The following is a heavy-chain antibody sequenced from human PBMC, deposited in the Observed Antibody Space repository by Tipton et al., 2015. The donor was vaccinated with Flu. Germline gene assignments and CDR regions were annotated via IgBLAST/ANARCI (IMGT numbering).Heavy chain of an antibody. CDR3: ARSYNSVAWSYYGY. D-gene: IGHD3-10*01. V-gene: IGHV4-59*08. Sequence: TLSLTCAIYGGSFSGHYWSWIRQPPGKGLEWIGYTYFTRSTKYSSSLKSRVTISVDTSNNQFSLKLSCVTAADMAVYYCARSYNSVAWSYYGYWGQGTLVTVSS. J-gene: IGHJ4*02. CDR1: GGSFSGHY. CDR2: TYFTRST.